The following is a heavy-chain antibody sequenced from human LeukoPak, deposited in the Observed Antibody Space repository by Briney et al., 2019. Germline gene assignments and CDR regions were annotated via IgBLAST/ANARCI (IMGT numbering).Heavy chain of an antibody. V-gene: IGHV1-2*02. CDR2: INPNSGGT. CDR1: GYTFTGYY. D-gene: IGHD1-26*01. CDR3: ARDLRWELQPYNWFDP. Sequence: ASVKVSCKASGYTFTGYYMHWVRQAPGQGLEWMGWINPNSGGTNYAQKFQGRVTMTRDTSISTAYMELSRLRSDDTAVYYCARDLRWELQPYNWFDPWGQGTLVTVSS. J-gene: IGHJ5*02.